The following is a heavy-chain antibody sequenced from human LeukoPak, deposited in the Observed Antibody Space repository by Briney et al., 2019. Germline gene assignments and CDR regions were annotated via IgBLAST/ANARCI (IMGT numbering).Heavy chain of an antibody. J-gene: IGHJ4*02. CDR1: GGSISSGDYY. V-gene: IGHV4-61*08. Sequence: SETLSLTCTVSGGSISSGDYYWSWIRQPPGKGLEWIGEINHGGSTNYNPSLKSRVTISVDTSKNQFSLKLSSVTAADTAVYYCARANGGPAPFFDYWGQGTLVTVSS. D-gene: IGHD3-16*01. CDR3: ARANGGPAPFFDY. CDR2: INHGGST.